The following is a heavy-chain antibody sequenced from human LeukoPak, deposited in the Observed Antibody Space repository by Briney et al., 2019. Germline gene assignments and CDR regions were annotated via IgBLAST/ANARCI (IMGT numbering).Heavy chain of an antibody. CDR1: GFTFSNYA. D-gene: IGHD4-11*01. Sequence: GGSLRLSCAASGFTFSNYAMSWVRQAPGKGLEWVSAINIAVGRTFYADSVKGRFTISRDNSKNTLFLQMNSLRAEDTAVYYCAKDHFVTTVIDYWGQGTLVTVSS. CDR3: AKDHFVTTVIDY. J-gene: IGHJ4*02. V-gene: IGHV3-23*01. CDR2: INIAVGRT.